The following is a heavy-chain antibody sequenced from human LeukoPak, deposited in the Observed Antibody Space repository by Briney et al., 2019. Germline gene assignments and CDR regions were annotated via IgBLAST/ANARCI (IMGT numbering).Heavy chain of an antibody. D-gene: IGHD3-16*01. CDR1: GLSFSNYW. J-gene: IGHJ4*02. CDR3: ASAYTYVRLGDH. CDR2: TNLHGTTV. Sequence: WGSLRCSCAGYGLSFSNYWMHWVRPAQGKGLVWVARTNLHGTTVDYADSVKGRFTISRDNAKSTLFLQMNSLRAEDTAVYYCASAYTYVRLGDHWGQGTLVTVSS. V-gene: IGHV3-74*01.